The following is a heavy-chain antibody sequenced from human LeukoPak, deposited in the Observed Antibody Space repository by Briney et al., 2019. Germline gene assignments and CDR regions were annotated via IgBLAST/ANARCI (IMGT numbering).Heavy chain of an antibody. CDR2: ISGSGGGT. J-gene: IGHJ4*02. V-gene: IGHV3-23*01. CDR1: GFTFSSYA. D-gene: IGHD3-10*01. CDR3: AKTPDYYGPGSSSYIDC. Sequence: GGSLRLSCAASGFTFSSYAMSWVRQAPGKGLEWVSAISGSGGGTYNANSVKGRFTISRDNSRDTLYLQMNSLRAEDTALYFCAKTPDYYGPGSSSYIDCWGQGTLVSVSS.